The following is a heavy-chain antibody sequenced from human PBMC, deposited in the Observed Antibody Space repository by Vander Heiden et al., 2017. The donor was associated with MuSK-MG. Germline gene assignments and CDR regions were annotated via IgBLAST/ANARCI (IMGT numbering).Heavy chain of an antibody. Sequence: QVQLQQWGAGLLKPSEPLSLTCAVYGGSFSGYYWSWIRQPPGKKLEWIGEIKHSGSTNYNPSLKSRVTISVDTSKNQFSLKLSSVTAADTAVYYCARGRANDYGGNRYFDYWGQGTLVTVSS. CDR2: IKHSGST. D-gene: IGHD4-17*01. J-gene: IGHJ4*02. V-gene: IGHV4-34*01. CDR3: ARGRANDYGGNRYFDY. CDR1: GGSFSGYY.